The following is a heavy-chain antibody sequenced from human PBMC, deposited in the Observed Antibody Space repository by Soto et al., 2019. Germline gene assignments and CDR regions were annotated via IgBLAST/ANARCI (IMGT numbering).Heavy chain of an antibody. V-gene: IGHV4-59*08. CDR3: ARHPSVVRYFDL. D-gene: IGHD2-21*01. Sequence: QVQLQESGTGLVKPSETLSLTCTVSGVSISSYYWSWIRQPPGKGLEWIGYIYYSGSTNYNPSLKSRVTISVDTSKNQFSLKLSSVTAADTAVYYCARHPSVVRYFDLWGRGTLVTVSS. J-gene: IGHJ2*01. CDR2: IYYSGST. CDR1: GVSISSYY.